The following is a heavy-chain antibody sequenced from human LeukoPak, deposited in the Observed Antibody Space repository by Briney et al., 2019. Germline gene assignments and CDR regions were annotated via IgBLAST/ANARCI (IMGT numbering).Heavy chain of an antibody. J-gene: IGHJ3*02. CDR2: IRGDGAST. CDR3: AKDRVTIFGVVMGAFDI. D-gene: IGHD3-3*01. CDR1: GFTFNSYV. V-gene: IGHV3-64*04. Sequence: HPGGSLRLSCSASGFTFNSYVMHWVRQAPGKGLEYVSGIRGDGASTYYADSVKGRFTISRDNSKNTLYLQMNSLRAEDTAVYYCAKDRVTIFGVVMGAFDIWGQGTMVTVSS.